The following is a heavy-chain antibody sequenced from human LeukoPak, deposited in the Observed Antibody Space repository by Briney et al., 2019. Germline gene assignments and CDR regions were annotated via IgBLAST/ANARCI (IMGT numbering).Heavy chain of an antibody. V-gene: IGHV3-30*18. CDR2: ISYDGSNK. Sequence: PGRSLRLSCAASGFTFSSYGMHWVRQAPGKGLEWVAVISYDGSNKYYADSVKGRFTISRDNSKNTLYLQMNSLRAEDTAVYYCAKDPDRAKSIVGATNDYWGQGTLVTVSP. CDR3: AKDPDRAKSIVGATNDY. D-gene: IGHD1-26*01. CDR1: GFTFSSYG. J-gene: IGHJ4*02.